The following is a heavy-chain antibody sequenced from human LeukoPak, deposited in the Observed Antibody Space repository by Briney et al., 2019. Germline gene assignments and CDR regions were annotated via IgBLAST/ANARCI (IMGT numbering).Heavy chain of an antibody. Sequence: PGGSLRLSCAASVFTFSSYSIYWIRQAPWKGREWVSYISSSTSYIYYADSVKGRFTISKDNAKNSLYLQMNSLRAEDTAVYYCARAGGSTVSHSDYWGQGTLVTVSS. J-gene: IGHJ4*02. CDR2: ISSSTSYI. V-gene: IGHV3-21*01. CDR1: VFTFSSYS. CDR3: ARAGGSTVSHSDY. D-gene: IGHD4-17*01.